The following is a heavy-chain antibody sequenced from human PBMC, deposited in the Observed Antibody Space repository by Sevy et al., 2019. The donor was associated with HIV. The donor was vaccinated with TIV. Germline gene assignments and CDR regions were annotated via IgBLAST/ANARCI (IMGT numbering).Heavy chain of an antibody. CDR3: AKDFYGGGLFDY. CDR1: GFTFDDYT. D-gene: IGHD4-17*01. Sequence: GGSLRLSCAASGFTFDDYTMHWVRQAPGKGLEWVFLISWDGGSTYYADSLKGRFTISRDNSKNSLYLQMNSLRTEDTALYYCAKDFYGGGLFDYWGQGTLVTVSS. CDR2: ISWDGGST. V-gene: IGHV3-43*01. J-gene: IGHJ4*02.